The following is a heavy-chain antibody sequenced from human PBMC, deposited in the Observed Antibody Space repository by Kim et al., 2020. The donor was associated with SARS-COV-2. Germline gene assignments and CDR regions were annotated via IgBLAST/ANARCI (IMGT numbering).Heavy chain of an antibody. CDR2: ISAYNGNT. CDR1: GYTFTSYG. Sequence: ASVKVSCKASGYTFTSYGISWVRQAPGQGLEWMGWISAYNGNTNYAQKLQGRVTMTTDTSTSTAYMELRSLRSDDTAVYYCARDLSQWLVRGPVDYWGQGTLVTVSS. CDR3: ARDLSQWLVRGPVDY. D-gene: IGHD6-19*01. J-gene: IGHJ4*02. V-gene: IGHV1-18*01.